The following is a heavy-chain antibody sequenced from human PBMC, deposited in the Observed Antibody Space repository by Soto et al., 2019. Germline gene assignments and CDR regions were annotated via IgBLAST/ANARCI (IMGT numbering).Heavy chain of an antibody. Sequence: SETLSLTCTVSGGSINDFYWSWIRQPPGKGLEWIGYIYYSGSTHYNPSLKGRVTISVDTSKNQFSLKLGSVTAADTAVYSCARVGGVAARTFDYWGQVALVTVSS. CDR2: IYYSGST. D-gene: IGHD6-6*01. V-gene: IGHV4-59*01. J-gene: IGHJ4*02. CDR1: GGSINDFY. CDR3: ARVGGVAARTFDY.